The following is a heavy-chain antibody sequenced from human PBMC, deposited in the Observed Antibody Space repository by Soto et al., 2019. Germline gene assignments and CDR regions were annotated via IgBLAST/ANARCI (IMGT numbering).Heavy chain of an antibody. CDR1: GYSISDDYY. CDR3: ATTRGLAVGGIFDY. V-gene: IGHV4-38-2*01. J-gene: IGHJ4*02. CDR2: FYDGNT. D-gene: IGHD3-3*02. Sequence: SETLSLTCAVSGYSISDDYYWAWIRQPPGKGLEWVGTFYDGNTYHNPSLRSRITIAVDTSKTQFSLKLNSVAAADTAFYYCATTRGLAVGGIFDYWGQGMLVTVS.